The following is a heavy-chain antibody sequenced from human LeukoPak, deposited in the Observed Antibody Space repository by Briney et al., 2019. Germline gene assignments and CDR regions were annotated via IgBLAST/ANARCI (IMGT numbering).Heavy chain of an antibody. J-gene: IGHJ5*02. CDR3: ARDGSIAARRSNWFDP. CDR2: ISANNGNT. CDR1: GYTFTAYG. D-gene: IGHD6-6*01. Sequence: ASVKVSCKASGYTFTAYGISWVRQAPGQGLEWMGWISANNGNTNYAQKVQGRVTMTRDTSTSTAYMELRSLRYDDTAVYYCARDGSIAARRSNWFDPWGQGTLVTVSS. V-gene: IGHV1-18*01.